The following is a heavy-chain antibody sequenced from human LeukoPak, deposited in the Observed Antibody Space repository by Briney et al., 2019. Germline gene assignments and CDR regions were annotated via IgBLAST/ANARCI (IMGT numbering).Heavy chain of an antibody. Sequence: GASVKVSCKASGYTFTGYYMHWVRQAPGQGLEWMGWINPNSGGTNNAQKFQGRVTMTRDTSISTAYMELSRLRSDDTAVYYCARDARIRPRVDTAMVSPPHWGQGTLITVSS. CDR3: ARDARIRPRVDTAMVSPPH. V-gene: IGHV1-2*02. CDR2: INPNSGGT. D-gene: IGHD5-18*01. J-gene: IGHJ4*02. CDR1: GYTFTGYY.